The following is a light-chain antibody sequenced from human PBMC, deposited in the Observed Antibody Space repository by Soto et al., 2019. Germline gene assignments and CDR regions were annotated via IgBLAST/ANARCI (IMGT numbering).Light chain of an antibody. V-gene: IGKV3-15*01. CDR3: QQYNNWPYT. CDR2: GAS. Sequence: EIVMTQSPATLSVSPGERAALSCRASQSVSSNFAWYQQKPAQPPSLLIYGASTRAPVIPARFSGSGSGTEFTLTISSLQSEDFAVYYCQQYNNWPYTFGQGTKLEI. CDR1: QSVSSN. J-gene: IGKJ2*01.